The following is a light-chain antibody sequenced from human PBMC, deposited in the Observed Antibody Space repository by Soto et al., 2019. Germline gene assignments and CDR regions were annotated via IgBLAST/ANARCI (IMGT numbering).Light chain of an antibody. Sequence: QSALTQPRSVSGSPGQSVTISCTRTSSDVDNYNNVSWYQQHPGKAPKLLIYDVNKRPSGVPYRFSGSKSGNTASLTISGLQADDEADYFCCSYAGTYTRVFGTGTKLTVL. CDR1: SSDVDNYNN. J-gene: IGLJ1*01. CDR3: CSYAGTYTRV. CDR2: DVN. V-gene: IGLV2-11*01.